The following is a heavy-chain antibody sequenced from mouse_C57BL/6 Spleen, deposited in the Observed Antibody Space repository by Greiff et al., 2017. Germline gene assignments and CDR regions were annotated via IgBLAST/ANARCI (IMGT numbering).Heavy chain of an antibody. CDR2: IDPSDSYT. CDR3: ARTDYEGDY. CDR1: GYTFTSYW. Sequence: QVQLQQPGAELVRPGTSVKLSCKASGYTFTSYWMHWVKQRPGQGLEWIGVIDPSDSYTNYNQKFKGKATLTVDTSSSTAYMQLSSLTSEDSAVYYCARTDYEGDYWGQGTTLTVSS. D-gene: IGHD2-4*01. J-gene: IGHJ2*01. V-gene: IGHV1-59*01.